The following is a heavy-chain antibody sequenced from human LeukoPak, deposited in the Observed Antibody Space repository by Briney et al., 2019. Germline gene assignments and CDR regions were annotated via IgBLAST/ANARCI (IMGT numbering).Heavy chain of an antibody. J-gene: IGHJ4*02. CDR2: ISYDGSNK. D-gene: IGHD6-19*01. CDR1: GFTFSSYA. Sequence: TGGSLRLSCAASGFTFSSYAMHWVRQAPGKGLEWVALISYDGSNKYYADSVKGRFTISRDNSKNTLYLQMNSLRTEDTAVYYCARDRRRRWLVGQGPDYWGQGTLVTVSS. V-gene: IGHV3-30-3*01. CDR3: ARDRRRRWLVGQGPDY.